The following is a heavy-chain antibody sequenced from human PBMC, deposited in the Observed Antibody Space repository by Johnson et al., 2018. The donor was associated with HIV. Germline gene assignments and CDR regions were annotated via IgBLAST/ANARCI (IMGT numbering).Heavy chain of an antibody. J-gene: IGHJ3*02. V-gene: IGHV3-66*01. Sequence: MLLVESGGGLVQPGGSLRLSCAASGFTVSSNYMSWVRQAPGKGLEWVSVIYSGGTTYYADSVKGRFTISRDNSKNTLYLQMNSLRAEDTAVYYCAKDVGMGATYINVRCAFDIWGQGTMVTVSS. D-gene: IGHD1-26*01. CDR2: IYSGGTT. CDR1: GFTVSSNY. CDR3: AKDVGMGATYINVRCAFDI.